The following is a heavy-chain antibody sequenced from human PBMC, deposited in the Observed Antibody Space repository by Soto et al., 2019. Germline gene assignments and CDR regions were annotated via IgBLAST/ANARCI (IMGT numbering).Heavy chain of an antibody. CDR1: GGSVSSGSYY. J-gene: IGHJ6*02. CDR3: ARGYCTNGVCIHRYYYYYGMDV. V-gene: IGHV4-61*01. D-gene: IGHD2-8*01. CDR2: IYYSGST. Sequence: SETLSLTCTVSGGSVSSGSYYWSWIRQPPGKGLEWIGYIYYSGSTNYNPSLKSRVTISVDTSKNQFSLKLSSVTAADTAVYYCARGYCTNGVCIHRYYYYYGMDVWGQGTTVTVSS.